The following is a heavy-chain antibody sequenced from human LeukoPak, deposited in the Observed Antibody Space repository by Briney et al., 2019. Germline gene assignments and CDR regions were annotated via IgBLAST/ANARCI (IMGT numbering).Heavy chain of an antibody. J-gene: IGHJ6*02. V-gene: IGHV3-23*01. CDR2: ISGSGGST. CDR3: ARAELEGYSSEYYYYGMDV. CDR1: GFTFSSYA. D-gene: IGHD5-18*01. Sequence: GGSLRLSCAASGFTFSSYAMSWVRQAPGKGLEWVSAISGSGGSTYYADSVKGRFTISRDNSKNTLYLQMNSLRAEDTAVYYCARAELEGYSSEYYYYGMDVWGQGTTVTVSS.